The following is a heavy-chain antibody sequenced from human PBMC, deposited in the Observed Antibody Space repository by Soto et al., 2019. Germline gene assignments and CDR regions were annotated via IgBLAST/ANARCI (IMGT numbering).Heavy chain of an antibody. CDR3: ARRCSSSWYRYYYYYGMDV. CDR1: GGSISSSSYY. D-gene: IGHD6-13*01. Sequence: SETLSLTCTVSGGSISSSSYYWGWIRQPPGKGLEWIGSIYYCGSTYYNPSLKSRVTISVDTSKNQFSLKLSSVTAADTAVYYCARRCSSSWYRYYYYYGMDVWGQGTTVTVSS. V-gene: IGHV4-39*01. CDR2: IYYCGST. J-gene: IGHJ6*02.